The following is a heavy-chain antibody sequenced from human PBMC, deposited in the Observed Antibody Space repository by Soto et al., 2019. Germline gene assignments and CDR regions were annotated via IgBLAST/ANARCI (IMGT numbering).Heavy chain of an antibody. CDR3: ARRYGGNLDY. V-gene: IGHV4-61*08. J-gene: IGHJ4*02. CDR2: IYYSGST. D-gene: IGHD1-26*01. Sequence: PSETLSLTCAVSGGSISSGGYYWSWIRQPPGKGLEWIGYIYYSGSTNYNPSLKSRVTISVDTSKNQFSLKLSSVTAADTAVYYCARRYGGNLDYWGQGTLVTVSS. CDR1: GGSISSGGYY.